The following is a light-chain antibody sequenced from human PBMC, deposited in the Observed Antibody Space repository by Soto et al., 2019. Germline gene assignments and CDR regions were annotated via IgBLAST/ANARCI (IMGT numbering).Light chain of an antibody. V-gene: IGLV3-21*01. Sequence: SYELTQPRSLSVAPGETARISCGGNNIGSKGVHWYQQKPGQAPVLVIYSDTDLPPVIPERFSGSNSANMATLTISRVEAGDEADYYCQVWDSGSAHVLFGGGTKLTVL. CDR2: SDT. CDR1: NIGSKG. J-gene: IGLJ2*01. CDR3: QVWDSGSAHVL.